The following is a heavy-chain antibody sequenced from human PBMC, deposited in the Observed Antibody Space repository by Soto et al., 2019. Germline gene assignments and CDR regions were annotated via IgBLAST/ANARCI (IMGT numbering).Heavy chain of an antibody. D-gene: IGHD1-20*01. J-gene: IGHJ4*02. Sequence: QITLRESGPTLVEPTQTLTLTCSFSGFSLTTRPMGVSWVRQSPGKALEWLAFAYWDDDNRYSPSLRSRLTVTKDTSKKQVVLTMTNMDPVDTATYYCAHRLGGYTWNDGYFDYWGQGTLVTVSS. CDR2: AYWDDDN. CDR3: AHRLGGYTWNDGYFDY. CDR1: GFSLTTRPMG. V-gene: IGHV2-5*02.